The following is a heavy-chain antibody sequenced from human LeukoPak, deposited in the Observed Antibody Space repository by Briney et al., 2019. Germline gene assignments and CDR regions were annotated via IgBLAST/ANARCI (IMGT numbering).Heavy chain of an antibody. CDR2: IQNEGTQG. D-gene: IGHD2-21*02. J-gene: IGHJ6*03. Sequence: GRSLRLSCAASGFTFSRLGMRWVRQAPGKGLGWVAFIQNEGTQGQYGDSVKGRFTISKDNSQSNLYLQMNNLRDDDTAVYYCAKEGDEFRGYLDVWGKGTTVTVSS. CDR3: AKEGDEFRGYLDV. CDR1: GFTFSRLG. V-gene: IGHV3-30*02.